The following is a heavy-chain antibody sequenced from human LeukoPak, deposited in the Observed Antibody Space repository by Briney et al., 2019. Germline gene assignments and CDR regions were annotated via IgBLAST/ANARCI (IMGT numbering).Heavy chain of an antibody. D-gene: IGHD3-3*01. CDR3: ATDRGWRTSGYYLYYFEY. CDR2: IKHDGSEK. CDR1: GFIFTNYF. Sequence: GGSLTLSCAASGFIFTNYFMSWLRQAPGKGLEWVASIKHDGSEKYYVDSVRGRFTISRDNTMNSLYLQMSSLRAEDTAVYYCATDRGWRTSGYYLYYFEYWGQGTLVTYSS. J-gene: IGHJ4*02. V-gene: IGHV3-7*01.